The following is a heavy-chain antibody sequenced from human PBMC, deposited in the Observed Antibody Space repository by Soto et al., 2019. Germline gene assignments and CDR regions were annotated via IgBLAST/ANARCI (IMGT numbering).Heavy chain of an antibody. CDR1: GFTFSSYA. CDR3: AKGPRGYSYGRYNFDY. D-gene: IGHD5-18*01. J-gene: IGHJ4*02. Sequence: EVQLLESGGGLVQPGGSLRLSCAASGFTFSSYAMSWVRQAPGKGLEWVSAISGRGGSTYYADSVKGRFTISRDNSKNTLYLQMNSLRAEDTAVYYCAKGPRGYSYGRYNFDYWGQGTLVTVSS. CDR2: ISGRGGST. V-gene: IGHV3-23*01.